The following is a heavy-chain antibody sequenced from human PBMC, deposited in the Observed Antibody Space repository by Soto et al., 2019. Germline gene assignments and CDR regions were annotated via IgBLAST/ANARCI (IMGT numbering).Heavy chain of an antibody. CDR1: GYTFTSYG. CDR3: AREAPPSIGRSGYFTGWFDP. J-gene: IGHJ5*02. Sequence: QVPLVQSGAEVKKPGASVKVSCKASGYTFTSYGISWVRQAPGQGLEWMGWISAYNGNTNYAQKLQGRVTMTTDTSTSTAYMELRSLRSDDTAVYYCAREAPPSIGRSGYFTGWFDPWGQGTLVTVSS. D-gene: IGHD3-3*01. V-gene: IGHV1-18*01. CDR2: ISAYNGNT.